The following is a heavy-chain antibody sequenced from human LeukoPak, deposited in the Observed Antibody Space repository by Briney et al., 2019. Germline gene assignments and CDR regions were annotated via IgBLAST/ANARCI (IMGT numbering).Heavy chain of an antibody. Sequence: GGSLRLSCAASGFTFSSYAMSWVRQAPGKGLEWVSAISGSGGSTYYADSVKGRFTISRDNSKNTLYLQMNSLRAEDTAVYYSAKEVAWFGELSDASYWGQGTLVTVSS. J-gene: IGHJ4*02. V-gene: IGHV3-23*01. D-gene: IGHD3-10*01. CDR3: AKEVAWFGELSDASY. CDR1: GFTFSSYA. CDR2: ISGSGGST.